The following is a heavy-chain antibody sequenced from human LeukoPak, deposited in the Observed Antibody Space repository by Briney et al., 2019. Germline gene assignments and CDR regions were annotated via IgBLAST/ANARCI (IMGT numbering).Heavy chain of an antibody. CDR1: GFTFSSYA. V-gene: IGHV3-23*01. CDR3: AKGPGSGAYYYYYYMDV. CDR2: ISGSGGST. Sequence: GGSLRLSCAASGFTFSSYAMSWVRQAPGKRLEWVSAISGSGGSTYYADSVKGRFTISRDNSKSTLYLQMNSLRAEDTAVYYCAKGPGSGAYYYYYYMDVWGKGTTVTVSS. J-gene: IGHJ6*03. D-gene: IGHD2-15*01.